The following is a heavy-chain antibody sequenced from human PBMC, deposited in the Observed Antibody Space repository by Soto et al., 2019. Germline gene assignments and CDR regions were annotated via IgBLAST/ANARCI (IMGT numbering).Heavy chain of an antibody. D-gene: IGHD1-26*01. CDR3: AKRPRALLTFDY. CDR1: GFIFSNYV. Sequence: EVQLVDSGGGLVQPGGSLRLSCAASGFIFSNYVMSWVRQAPGKGLEWVSSISDSGGTSYSADSVKGRFTISRDNSKNTLYLQMNSLRAEDTAIYYCAKRPRALLTFDYWGQGTLVTVSS. CDR2: ISDSGGTS. V-gene: IGHV3-23*04. J-gene: IGHJ4*02.